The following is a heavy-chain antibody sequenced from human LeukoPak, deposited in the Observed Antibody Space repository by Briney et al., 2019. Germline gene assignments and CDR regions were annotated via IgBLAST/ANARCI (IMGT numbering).Heavy chain of an antibody. CDR1: GGSVTSGGFY. D-gene: IGHD3-10*01. CDR2: IYYTGST. V-gene: IGHV4-39*01. CDR3: ARHSGSRSLSRPFDP. J-gene: IGHJ5*02. Sequence: SKTLSLTCSVSGGSVTSGGFYWGWLRQPPGKGPEWIATIYYTGSTYYNPSLQSRVTISIDTSKNQFSLRLTSVTATDTAVYRCARHSGSRSLSRPFDPWGQGTLVTVSS.